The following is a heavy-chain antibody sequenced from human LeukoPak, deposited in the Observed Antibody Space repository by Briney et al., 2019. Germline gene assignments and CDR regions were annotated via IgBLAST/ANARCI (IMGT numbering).Heavy chain of an antibody. CDR1: GFTFNNYA. V-gene: IGHV3-23*01. CDR3: AKNAGDGGYYYYMDV. Sequence: GGSLRLSCAASGFTFNNYAMSWVRQAPGKGLEWVSSISGGGDTSYYADSVRGRFTISRDTSKNMLFLQMDSLRAEGTAIYYCAKNAGDGGYYYYMDVWGKGTTVTVSS. J-gene: IGHJ6*03. D-gene: IGHD3-16*01. CDR2: ISGGGDTS.